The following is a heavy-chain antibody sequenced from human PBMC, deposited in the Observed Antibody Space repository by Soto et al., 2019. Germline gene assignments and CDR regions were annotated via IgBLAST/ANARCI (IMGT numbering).Heavy chain of an antibody. CDR2: INPNSGGT. CDR3: ARSMVRGVNHYYYGMDV. V-gene: IGHV1-2*02. Sequence: ASVKVSCKASGYTFTGYYMHWVRQAPGQGLEWMGWINPNSGGTNYAQKFQGRVTMTRDTSISAAYMELSRLRSDDTAAYYCARSMVRGVNHYYYGMDVWGQGTTVTVSS. CDR1: GYTFTGYY. D-gene: IGHD3-10*01. J-gene: IGHJ6*02.